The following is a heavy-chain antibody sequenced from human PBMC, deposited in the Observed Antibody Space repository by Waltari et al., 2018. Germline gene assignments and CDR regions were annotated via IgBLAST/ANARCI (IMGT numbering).Heavy chain of an antibody. V-gene: IGHV1-69*05. Sequence: QVQLVQSGAAVKKPGSSVKVSCKASGGTFSSYAISWVRQAPGQGLEGMGGVIPIFGTANYAQKFQGRVTITTDESTSTAYMELSSLRSEDTAVYYCAAPGYYIGGSYYYYGMDVWGQGTTVTVSS. CDR2: VIPIFGTA. CDR3: AAPGYYIGGSYYYYGMDV. J-gene: IGHJ6*02. CDR1: GGTFSSYA. D-gene: IGHD3-9*01.